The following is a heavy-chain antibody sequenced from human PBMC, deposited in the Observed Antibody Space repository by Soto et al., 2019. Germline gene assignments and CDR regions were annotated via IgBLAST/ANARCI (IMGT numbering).Heavy chain of an antibody. Sequence: QVQLQESGPGLVKPSETLSLTCTVSGGSINGYYWTWLRQSPTNGLEWIGYFHFSESTKYNPSLESRLTISADTSKNQISLTLSSVTAADTAVYYYARASGYSYGYDDFFDNWGQGTLANVSS. CDR2: FHFSEST. CDR3: ARASGYSYGYDDFFDN. V-gene: IGHV4-59*01. CDR1: GGSINGYY. D-gene: IGHD5-18*01. J-gene: IGHJ4*01.